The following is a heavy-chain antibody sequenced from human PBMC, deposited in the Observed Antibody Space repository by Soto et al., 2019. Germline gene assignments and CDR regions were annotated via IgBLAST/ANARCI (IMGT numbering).Heavy chain of an antibody. V-gene: IGHV1-46*01. D-gene: IGHD3-22*01. CDR2: INPTGGST. J-gene: IGHJ4*02. CDR3: ARADYYDGDGHSFDY. CDR1: GYTFINYY. Sequence: QVQLVQSGAEVKKPGASVKVSCEASGYTFINYYIHWVRQAPGQGLEWMGIINPTGGSTSDNQKCQGRVTMTRNTSASTVYMELSRLRSDDTAVYYCARADYYDGDGHSFDYWGQGTLVTVSS.